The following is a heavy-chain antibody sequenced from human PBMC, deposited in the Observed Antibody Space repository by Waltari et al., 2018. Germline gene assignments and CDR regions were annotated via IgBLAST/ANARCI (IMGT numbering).Heavy chain of an antibody. Sequence: QVQLQESGPGLVKHSETLSLTCAVSGYSISSGYYWGWIRQPPGKGLEWIGSIYHSGSTYYNPSLKSRVTISVDTSKNQFSLKLSSVTAADTAVYYCARLAIEGYFDYWGHGTLVTVSS. J-gene: IGHJ4*01. V-gene: IGHV4-38-2*01. CDR1: GYSISSGYY. CDR2: IYHSGST. D-gene: IGHD5-18*01. CDR3: ARLAIEGYFDY.